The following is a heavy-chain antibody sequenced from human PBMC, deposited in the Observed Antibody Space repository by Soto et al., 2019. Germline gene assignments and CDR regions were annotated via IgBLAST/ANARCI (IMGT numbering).Heavy chain of an antibody. J-gene: IGHJ3*02. Sequence: SETLSLTCTVSGGSISSYYWSWIRQPPGKGLEWIGYIYYSGSTNYNPSLKSRVTISVDTSKNQFSLKLSSVTAADTAVYYCARLYGADAFDIWGQGTMVTVSS. CDR2: IYYSGST. CDR1: GGSISSYY. CDR3: ARLYGADAFDI. D-gene: IGHD4-17*01. V-gene: IGHV4-59*01.